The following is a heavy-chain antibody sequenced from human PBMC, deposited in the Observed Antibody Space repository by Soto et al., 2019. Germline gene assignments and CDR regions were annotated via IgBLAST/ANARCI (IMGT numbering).Heavy chain of an antibody. Sequence: PSETLSLTCTVSGGSISSSSYYWGWIRQPPGKGLEWIGSIYYSGSTYYNPSLKSRVTISVDTSKNQFSLKLSSVTAADTAVYYCARLNPGYDFWSGYYPNYYYYGMDVWGQGTTVTAP. V-gene: IGHV4-39*01. J-gene: IGHJ6*02. CDR1: GGSISSSSYY. CDR3: ARLNPGYDFWSGYYPNYYYYGMDV. CDR2: IYYSGST. D-gene: IGHD3-3*01.